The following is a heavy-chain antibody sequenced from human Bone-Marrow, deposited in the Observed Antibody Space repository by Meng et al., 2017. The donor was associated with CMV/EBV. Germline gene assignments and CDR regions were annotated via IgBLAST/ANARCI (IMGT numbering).Heavy chain of an antibody. D-gene: IGHD3-3*01. J-gene: IGHJ6*02. Sequence: ASVKVSCKASGYTFTGYYMHWVRQAPGQGLEWMGWINPNSGGTNYAQKFQGRVTMTRDTSISAAYMELSRLRSDDTAVYYWARDLEAYDFWSGYNYYYYGMDVWGQGTTVTVSS. CDR3: ARDLEAYDFWSGYNYYYYGMDV. CDR1: GYTFTGYY. CDR2: INPNSGGT. V-gene: IGHV1-2*02.